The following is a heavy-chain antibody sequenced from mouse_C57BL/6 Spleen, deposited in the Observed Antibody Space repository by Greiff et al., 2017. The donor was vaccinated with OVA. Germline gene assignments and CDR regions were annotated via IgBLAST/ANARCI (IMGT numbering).Heavy chain of an antibody. CDR3: AREGDYGYFDV. CDR1: GFSLTSYG. Sequence: QVQLQQSGPGLVQPSQSLSITCTVSGFSLTSYGVHWVRQSPGKGLEWLGVIWSGGSTDYNAAFISRLSISKDNSKCQVFFKMNSLQADDTAIYYCAREGDYGYFDVWGTGTTVTVSS. J-gene: IGHJ1*03. CDR2: IWSGGST. V-gene: IGHV2-2*01.